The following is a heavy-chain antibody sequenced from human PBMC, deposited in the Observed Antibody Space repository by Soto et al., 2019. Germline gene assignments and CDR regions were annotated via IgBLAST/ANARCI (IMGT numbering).Heavy chain of an antibody. J-gene: IGHJ5*02. Sequence: SQTLSLTRAISGDSVSSNSAAWNWIRQSPSRGLGWLGRTYYRSKWYNDYAVSVKSRITINPDTSKNQFTLQLNSVTPEDTAVYYCARDSIAAAGNGYNWFDPWGQGTLVTVSS. D-gene: IGHD6-13*01. CDR1: GDSVSSNSAA. CDR3: ARDSIAAAGNGYNWFDP. V-gene: IGHV6-1*01. CDR2: TYYRSKWYN.